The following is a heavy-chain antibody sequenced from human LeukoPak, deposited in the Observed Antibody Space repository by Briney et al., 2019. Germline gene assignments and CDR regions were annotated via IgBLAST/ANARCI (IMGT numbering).Heavy chain of an antibody. Sequence: GGSLRLSCAASGVTFSDYSLNWVRQAPVKGLEWVSSITRSSSTIYYADSVKGRFTISRDNAKNSLYLQMNSLRAEDTAVYYCARGQVVPAAIGYDAFDIWGQGTMVTVS. D-gene: IGHD2-2*01. V-gene: IGHV3-48*04. J-gene: IGHJ3*02. CDR3: ARGQVVPAAIGYDAFDI. CDR1: GVTFSDYS. CDR2: ITRSSSTI.